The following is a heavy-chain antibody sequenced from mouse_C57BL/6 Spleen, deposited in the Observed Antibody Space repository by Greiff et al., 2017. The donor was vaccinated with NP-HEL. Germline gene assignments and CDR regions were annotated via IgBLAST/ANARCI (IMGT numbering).Heavy chain of an antibody. J-gene: IGHJ2*01. CDR3: AGYSNYFDY. CDR1: GYTFTDYY. CDR2: IYPGSGNT. Sequence: QVQLQQSGAELVRPGASVKLSCKASGYTFTDYYINWVKQRPGQGLEWIARIYPGSGNTYYNEKFKGKATLTAEKSSSTAYMQLSSLTSEDSAVYFCAGYSNYFDYWGQGTTLTVSS. V-gene: IGHV1-76*01. D-gene: IGHD2-5*01.